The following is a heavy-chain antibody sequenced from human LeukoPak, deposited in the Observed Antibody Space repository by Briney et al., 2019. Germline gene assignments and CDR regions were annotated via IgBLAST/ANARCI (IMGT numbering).Heavy chain of an antibody. Sequence: SETPSLTCTVSGYSISSGYYWGWIRRPPGKGLEWIGSIYHSGSTYYNPSLKSRVTISVDTSKNQFSLKLSSVTAADTAVYYCARDYADCSGGSCYSGPSFLWGQGTLVTVSS. V-gene: IGHV4-38-2*02. CDR1: GYSISSGYY. D-gene: IGHD2-15*01. CDR2: IYHSGST. CDR3: ARDYADCSGGSCYSGPSFL. J-gene: IGHJ4*02.